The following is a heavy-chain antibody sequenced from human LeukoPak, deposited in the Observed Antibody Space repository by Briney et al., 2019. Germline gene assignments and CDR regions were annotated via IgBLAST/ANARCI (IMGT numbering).Heavy chain of an antibody. V-gene: IGHV3-33*06. CDR1: GFTFSSHG. CDR2: IWYDGSKK. D-gene: IGHD5-18*01. Sequence: GGSLRLSCAASGFTFSSHGMHWVRQAPGKGLEWVARIWYDGSKKNYADSVKGRFTISRDDSKSTLYLQINSLRAEDTAVYYCAKDLSYGSNWFDPWVQGTLVTVSS. CDR3: AKDLSYGSNWFDP. J-gene: IGHJ5*02.